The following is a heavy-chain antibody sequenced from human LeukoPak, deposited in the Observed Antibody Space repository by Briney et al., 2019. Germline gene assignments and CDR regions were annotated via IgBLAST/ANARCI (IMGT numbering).Heavy chain of an antibody. J-gene: IGHJ3*02. Sequence: GGSLRLSCAVSGFTFNSYAMSWVRQAPGKGLEWVSTISGSGGSTYYADSVKGRFTISRDNSKNTLYLQMNSLRAEDTAVYYCAKHLIVGAPHDAFDIWGQGTMVTVSS. D-gene: IGHD1-26*01. V-gene: IGHV3-23*01. CDR3: AKHLIVGAPHDAFDI. CDR2: ISGSGGST. CDR1: GFTFNSYA.